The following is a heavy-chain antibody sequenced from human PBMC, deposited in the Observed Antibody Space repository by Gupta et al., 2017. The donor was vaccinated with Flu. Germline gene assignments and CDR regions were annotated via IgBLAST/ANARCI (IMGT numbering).Heavy chain of an antibody. J-gene: IGHJ4*02. Sequence: QVQLQESGPGLVKPSQTLSLTCTVSGGSISSGGYYWSWIRQHPGKGLEWIGYIYYSGSTYYNPSLKSRVTISVDTSKNQFSLKLSSVTAADTAVYYCARGHRDSSGYYYFDYWGQGTLVTVSS. CDR3: ARGHRDSSGYYYFDY. D-gene: IGHD3-22*01. V-gene: IGHV4-31*03. CDR2: IYYSGST. CDR1: GGSISSGGYY.